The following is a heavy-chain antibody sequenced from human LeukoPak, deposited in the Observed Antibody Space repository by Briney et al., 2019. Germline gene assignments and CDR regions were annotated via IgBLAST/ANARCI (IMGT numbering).Heavy chain of an antibody. V-gene: IGHV3-11*04. D-gene: IGHD3-3*01. J-gene: IGHJ5*02. Sequence: GGSLRLSCAASGFTFGDYYMSWIRQAPGKGRGWVSYISSSGSAIYYADSIKGRFTISKDNARNSLYLQLNSLRAEDTAMYYCARYHYAFWSGRAGWFDPWGQGTLVTVSS. CDR2: ISSSGSAI. CDR3: ARYHYAFWSGRAGWFDP. CDR1: GFTFGDYY.